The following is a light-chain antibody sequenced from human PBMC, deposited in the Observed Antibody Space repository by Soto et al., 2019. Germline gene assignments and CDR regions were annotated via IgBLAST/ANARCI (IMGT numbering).Light chain of an antibody. CDR1: SNDVGGYNY. Sequence: QSALTQPPSASGSVGQSVTISCTGTSNDVGGYNYVSWYLQYPGTAPKVLIYEVRKRPSGVPERFSGSKSGNTASLTVSGLQAEDEADYYCTSYTNSKAYILFGGGTK. CDR2: EVR. CDR3: TSYTNSKAYIL. V-gene: IGLV2-8*01. J-gene: IGLJ2*01.